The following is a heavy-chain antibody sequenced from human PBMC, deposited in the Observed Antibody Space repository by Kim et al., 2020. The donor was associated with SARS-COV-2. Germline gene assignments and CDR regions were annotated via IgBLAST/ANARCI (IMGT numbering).Heavy chain of an antibody. J-gene: IGHJ3*02. CDR3: AKDLRGARELADAFDI. D-gene: IGHD1-26*01. Sequence: VKGRITLSRDNSKTTLKQQMSSLRAEDTAVYYCAKDLRGARELADAFDIWGQGTMVTVSS. V-gene: IGHV3-33*06.